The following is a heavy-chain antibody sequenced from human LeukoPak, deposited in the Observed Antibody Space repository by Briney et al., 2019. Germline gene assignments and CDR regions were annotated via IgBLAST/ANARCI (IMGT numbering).Heavy chain of an antibody. CDR1: GFTFSSYA. J-gene: IGHJ4*02. CDR3: ARGARPWDY. CDR2: ISYDGSNK. V-gene: IGHV3-30-3*01. Sequence: GRSLRLSCAASGFTFSSYAMHWVRQAPGKGLEWVAVISYDGSNKYYADSVKGRFTISRDNSKNTLYLQMNSLRAGDTAVYYCARGARPWDYWGQGTLVTVSS.